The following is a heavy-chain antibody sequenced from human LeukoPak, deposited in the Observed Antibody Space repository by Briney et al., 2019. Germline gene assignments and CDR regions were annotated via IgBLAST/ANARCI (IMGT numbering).Heavy chain of an antibody. D-gene: IGHD3-9*01. CDR2: ISAYNGNT. CDR1: DYTFTSYG. Sequence: ASVKVSCKASDYTFTSYGISWVRQAPGQGLEWMGWISAYNGNTHYAQKLQGRVTMTTDTSTSTAYMELRSLRSDGTAVYYCARVYYDILTGYYYFDYWGQGTLVTVSS. V-gene: IGHV1-18*01. CDR3: ARVYYDILTGYYYFDY. J-gene: IGHJ4*02.